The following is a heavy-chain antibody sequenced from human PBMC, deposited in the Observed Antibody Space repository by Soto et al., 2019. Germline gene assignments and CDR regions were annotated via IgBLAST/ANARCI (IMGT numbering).Heavy chain of an antibody. Sequence: VQVVASGGGLVERGRSLRLSCAVSGFRFEQYVMHWVRQAPGKGLECVSTVSPTGDTVAYADSVEGRFTVSRDNAKNSLYLQMNSLKGDDTAFYYCIKDAPNGSIDEWGQGTLVTVSS. J-gene: IGHJ4*02. CDR3: IKDAPNGSIDE. CDR2: VSPTGDTV. D-gene: IGHD3-10*01. V-gene: IGHV3-9*01. CDR1: GFRFEQYV.